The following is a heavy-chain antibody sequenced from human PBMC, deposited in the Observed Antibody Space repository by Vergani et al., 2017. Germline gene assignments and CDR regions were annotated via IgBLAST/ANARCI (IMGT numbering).Heavy chain of an antibody. Sequence: QVQLVQSGAEVKKPGSSVKVSCKASGGTFSSYAISWVRQAPGQGLEWMGGIIPIFGTATYAQKFQGRVTITADESTSTAYMELSSLRSEDTAVYDCASGVGSSWYSGIDPWGQGTLVTVSS. V-gene: IGHV1-69*01. D-gene: IGHD6-13*01. CDR2: IIPIFGTA. J-gene: IGHJ5*02. CDR3: ASGVGSSWYSGIDP. CDR1: GGTFSSYA.